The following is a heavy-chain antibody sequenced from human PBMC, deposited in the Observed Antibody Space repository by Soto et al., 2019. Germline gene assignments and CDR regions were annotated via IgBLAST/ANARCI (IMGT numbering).Heavy chain of an antibody. CDR1: GFTFSDHY. CDR3: TTLEYQFAVYYGSGRRGYYYMDV. V-gene: IGHV3-15*01. J-gene: IGHJ6*03. CDR2: IRNKPDSPPT. Sequence: GGSLRLSCAASGFTFSDHYMDWVRQAPGKGLEWVGRIRNKPDSPPTHYAAPVTGRFTISRDDSKTTLYLQMTSLKTEDTAVYYCTTLEYQFAVYYGSGRRGYYYMDVWGKGTTVTVSS. D-gene: IGHD3-10*01.